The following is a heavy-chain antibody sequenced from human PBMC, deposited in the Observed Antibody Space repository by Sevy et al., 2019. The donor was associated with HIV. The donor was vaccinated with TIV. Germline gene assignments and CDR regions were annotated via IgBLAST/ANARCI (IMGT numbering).Heavy chain of an antibody. CDR3: AKSFFGSGTRYGMDL. J-gene: IGHJ6*02. Sequence: GGSLRLSCAVSGFTFRNFWMSWVRQAPEKGLEWVANIRQDGSEEYYVDSVRGRFTISRDNAKNSLFLQLNSLRADDTAIYYWAKSFFGSGTRYGMDLWGRGTTVTVSS. CDR2: IRQDGSEE. V-gene: IGHV3-7*01. D-gene: IGHD3-10*01. CDR1: GFTFRNFW.